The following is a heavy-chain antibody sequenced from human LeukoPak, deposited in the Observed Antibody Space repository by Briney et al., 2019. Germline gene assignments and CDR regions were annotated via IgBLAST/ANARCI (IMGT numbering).Heavy chain of an antibody. J-gene: IGHJ4*02. CDR1: GFIFSSYG. Sequence: GRALRLSCAASGFIFSSYGMHWVRQAPGKGLEWVAVIWYDGSNKYYADSVKGRFTISRDNSKNTLYLQMNSLRAEDTAVYYCALAVAGTYFDYWGQGTLVTVSS. CDR3: ALAVAGTYFDY. CDR2: IWYDGSNK. V-gene: IGHV3-33*01. D-gene: IGHD6-19*01.